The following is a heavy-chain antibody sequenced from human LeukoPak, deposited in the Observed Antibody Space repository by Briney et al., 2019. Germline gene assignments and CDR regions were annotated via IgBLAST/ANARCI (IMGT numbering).Heavy chain of an antibody. Sequence: EASVKVSCKASGYAFTNYAISWVRQAPGQGLEWMGLINPSSGSTTYAQRFQGRVTLTRDKSTGTVYLELSSLRSEDTAVYYCARLSNYSPPSFDYWGQGTLVTVSS. J-gene: IGHJ4*02. CDR2: INPSSGST. CDR3: ARLSNYSPPSFDY. V-gene: IGHV1-46*01. CDR1: GYAFTNYA. D-gene: IGHD4-11*01.